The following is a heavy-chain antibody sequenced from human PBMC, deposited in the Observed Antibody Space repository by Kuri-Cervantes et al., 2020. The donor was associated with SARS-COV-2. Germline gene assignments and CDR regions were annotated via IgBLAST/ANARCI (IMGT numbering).Heavy chain of an antibody. CDR3: VKGGARITKSGMVIANWFVH. Sequence: GSLRLSCAVYGWSFSDYYWSWVRQLPGKGLEWIGEINHSGNTNYDPSLKSRVTISIDTSKNQFSLTLSPVTAADTAVYYCVKGGARITKSGMVIANWFVHWG. D-gene: IGHD3-3*01. CDR1: GWSFSDYY. CDR2: INHSGNT. V-gene: IGHV4-34*01. J-gene: IGHJ5*02.